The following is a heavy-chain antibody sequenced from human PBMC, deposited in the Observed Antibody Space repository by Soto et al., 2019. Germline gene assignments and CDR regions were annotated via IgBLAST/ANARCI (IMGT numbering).Heavy chain of an antibody. Sequence: PGGSLRLSCAASGFTLSTYDMHWVRQGTGKGLEWVAALSYAGDTYYPGSVKGRFTVSRESAKNSLYLQMNSLTAGDTAVYYCTSSYSSSLSTDTLSTDTRVGYMDVWGKGTTVTVSS. D-gene: IGHD6-6*01. CDR3: TSSYSSSLSTDTLSTDTRVGYMDV. CDR2: LSYAGDT. V-gene: IGHV3-13*01. CDR1: GFTLSTYD. J-gene: IGHJ6*03.